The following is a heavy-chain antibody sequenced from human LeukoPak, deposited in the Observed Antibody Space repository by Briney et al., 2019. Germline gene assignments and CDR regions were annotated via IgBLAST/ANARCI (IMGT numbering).Heavy chain of an antibody. Sequence: GGSLRLSCAASGFTFSSHSMSWVRQAPGKGLEWVSYISSTSTIIYYADSVKGRFTITRDNAKNSLYLQMNSLRAEDTAVYYCARDQFDGSGLPDYWGQGTLVTVSS. V-gene: IGHV3-48*01. CDR2: ISSTSTII. CDR1: GFTFSSHS. CDR3: ARDQFDGSGLPDY. D-gene: IGHD6-19*01. J-gene: IGHJ4*02.